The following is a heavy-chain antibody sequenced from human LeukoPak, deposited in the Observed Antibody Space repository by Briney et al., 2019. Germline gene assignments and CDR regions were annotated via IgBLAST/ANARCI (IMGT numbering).Heavy chain of an antibody. CDR3: ARESYYDYVWGSYRFDY. CDR1: GGSISSSSYY. Sequence: SETLSLTCTVSGGSISSSSYYWGWIRQPPGKGLEWIGSIYYSGSTYYNPSLKSRVTISVDTSKKQFSLKLSSVTAADTAVYYCARESYYDYVWGSYRFDYWGQGTLVTVSS. J-gene: IGHJ4*02. V-gene: IGHV4-39*02. CDR2: IYYSGST. D-gene: IGHD3-16*02.